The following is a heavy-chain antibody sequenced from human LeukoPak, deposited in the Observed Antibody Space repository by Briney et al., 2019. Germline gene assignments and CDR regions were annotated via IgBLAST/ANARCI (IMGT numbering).Heavy chain of an antibody. CDR2: ISGSGGST. J-gene: IGHJ6*03. Sequence: PGGSLRLSCAASGFTFSSYGMSWVRQAPGKGLEWVSAISGSGGSTYYADSVKGRFTISRDNSKNTLYLQMNSLRAEDTAVYYCAKDGPHHTEVEQSGYDYVPPQLHYYYMDVWGKGTTVTISS. CDR3: AKDGPHHTEVEQSGYDYVPPQLHYYYMDV. CDR1: GFTFSSYG. V-gene: IGHV3-23*01. D-gene: IGHD5-12*01.